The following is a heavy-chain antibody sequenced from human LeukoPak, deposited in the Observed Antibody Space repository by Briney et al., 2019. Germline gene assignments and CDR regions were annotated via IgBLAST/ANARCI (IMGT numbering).Heavy chain of an antibody. Sequence: QTGGSLRLSCVASGFTFSSYAMSWVRQAPGKGLEWVANIKQDGSEKYYVDSVKGRFTISRDNAKNSLYLQMNSLRAEDTAVYYCVRALCTSTSCYSGGWYGDYWGQGTLVTVSS. V-gene: IGHV3-7*01. CDR2: IKQDGSEK. D-gene: IGHD2-2*02. J-gene: IGHJ4*02. CDR3: VRALCTSTSCYSGGWYGDY. CDR1: GFTFSSYA.